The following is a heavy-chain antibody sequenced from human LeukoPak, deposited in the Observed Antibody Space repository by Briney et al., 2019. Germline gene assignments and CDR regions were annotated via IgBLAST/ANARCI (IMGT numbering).Heavy chain of an antibody. V-gene: IGHV3-23*01. CDR2: ISGSGGSS. D-gene: IGHD1-26*01. CDR1: GFTFSSYA. CDR3: AKDGVGTIADAFDI. Sequence: PGGSLRLSCAASGFTFSSYAMSWVRQAPGKGLEWVSTISGSGGSSYYADSVKGRFTISRDSSKSTLYLQMNNLRAEDTAVYYCAKDGVGTIADAFDIWGQGTMVTVSS. J-gene: IGHJ3*02.